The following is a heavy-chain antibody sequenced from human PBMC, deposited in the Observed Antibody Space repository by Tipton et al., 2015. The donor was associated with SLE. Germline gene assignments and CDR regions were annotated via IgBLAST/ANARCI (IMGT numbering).Heavy chain of an antibody. CDR3: ARGRYYDSSGYREGMDV. D-gene: IGHD3-22*01. Sequence: TLSLTCAVSGGSFSGYYWSWIRQPPGKGLEWIGEINRSGSTNYNPSLKSRVTISVDTSKNQFSLKLSSVTAADTAVYYCARGRYYDSSGYREGMDVWGQGTTVTVSS. CDR1: GGSFSGYY. V-gene: IGHV4-34*01. CDR2: INRSGST. J-gene: IGHJ6*02.